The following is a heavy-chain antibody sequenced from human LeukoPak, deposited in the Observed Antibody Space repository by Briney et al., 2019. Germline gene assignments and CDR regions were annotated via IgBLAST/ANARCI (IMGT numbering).Heavy chain of an antibody. CDR3: ARVREIGRPMNWFDP. V-gene: IGHV1-18*01. CDR2: ISAYNGNT. CDR1: GYTFTSYG. D-gene: IGHD1-26*01. J-gene: IGHJ5*02. Sequence: GASVKVSCKASGYTFTSYGISWVRQAPGQGLEWMGWISAYNGNTNYAQKLQGRVTMTTDTSTSTAYMELRSLRSDDTAVYYCARVREIGRPMNWFDPWGQGTLVTVSS.